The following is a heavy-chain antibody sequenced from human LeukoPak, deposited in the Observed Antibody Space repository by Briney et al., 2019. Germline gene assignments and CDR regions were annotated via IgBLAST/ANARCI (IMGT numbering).Heavy chain of an antibody. CDR3: ASLWMGSILA. Sequence: SVKVSCKASGGTFSSYAISWVRQAPGQGREWMGRIIPIFGSANYAQRFQGRVTINTDESKRTASVAVSGQSSEGAHGYYCASLWMGSILAWGQGTLVTVSS. D-gene: IGHD3-3*02. CDR2: IIPIFGSA. J-gene: IGHJ4*02. V-gene: IGHV1-69*05. CDR1: GGTFSSYA.